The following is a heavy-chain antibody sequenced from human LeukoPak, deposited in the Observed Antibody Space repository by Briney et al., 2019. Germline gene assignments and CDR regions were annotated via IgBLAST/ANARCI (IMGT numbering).Heavy chain of an antibody. V-gene: IGHV3-7*01. J-gene: IGHJ4*02. Sequence: GGSLRLSCAAPGFTFSSYWMIWVRQAPGKGLEWVANIRQDGSEKYYVASVRGRFTISRDNAKNSLYLQMNSLRGEDTAVYYCARLANYDSSGYFDYWGQGTLVTVSS. CDR2: IRQDGSEK. D-gene: IGHD3-22*01. CDR3: ARLANYDSSGYFDY. CDR1: GFTFSSYW.